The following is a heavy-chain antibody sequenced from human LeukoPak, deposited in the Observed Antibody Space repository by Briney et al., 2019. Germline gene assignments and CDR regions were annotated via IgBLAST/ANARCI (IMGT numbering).Heavy chain of an antibody. CDR3: ARALPPAGCSSTSCYSFDY. V-gene: IGHV3-21*01. D-gene: IGHD2-2*02. J-gene: IGHJ4*02. CDR1: GFTFNNYW. CDR2: ISSSSSYI. Sequence: GGSLRLSCAASGFTFNNYWMNWVRQAPGKGLEWVSSISSSSSYIYYADSVKGRFTISRDNAKNSLYLQMNSLRAEDMAVYYCARALPPAGCSSTSCYSFDYWGQGTLVTVSS.